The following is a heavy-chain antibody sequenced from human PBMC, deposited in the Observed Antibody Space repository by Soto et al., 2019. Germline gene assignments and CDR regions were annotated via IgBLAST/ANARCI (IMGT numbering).Heavy chain of an antibody. V-gene: IGHV3-30-3*01. CDR2: ISYDGSNK. Sequence: QVQLVESGGGVVQPGRSLRLSCAASGFTFSSYAVHWVRQAPGKGLEWVAVISYDGSNKYYADSVKGRFTISRDNSKNTLYLQMNSLRAEDTAVYYCARESVAGDFDYWGQGTLVTVSS. D-gene: IGHD6-19*01. J-gene: IGHJ4*02. CDR3: ARESVAGDFDY. CDR1: GFTFSSYA.